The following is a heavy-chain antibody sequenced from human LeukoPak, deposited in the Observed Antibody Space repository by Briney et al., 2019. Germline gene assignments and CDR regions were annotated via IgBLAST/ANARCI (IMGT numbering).Heavy chain of an antibody. D-gene: IGHD1-1*01. CDR1: GYTFTVHY. V-gene: IGHV1-2*02. Sequence: GASVKVSCKASGYTFTVHYMHWVRQAPGQGLDWMGWINPNSGGTSYAPRSQGRVTMTRDTSINTAYMDVIWLRSEDTAVYYCARTTGTKGFGLCGQGTLVTVSS. CDR2: INPNSGGT. J-gene: IGHJ4*02. CDR3: ARTTGTKGFGL.